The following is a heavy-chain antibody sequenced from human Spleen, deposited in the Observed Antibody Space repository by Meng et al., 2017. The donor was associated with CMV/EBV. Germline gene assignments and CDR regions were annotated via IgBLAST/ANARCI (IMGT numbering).Heavy chain of an antibody. V-gene: IGHV3-21*01. Sequence: GESLKISCAASGFTFSSYSMNWVRQAPGKGLEWVSSISSSSSYIYYADSVKGRFTISRDNAKNSLYLQMNSLRAEDTAVYYCARDIIGCSSNSCYAQKPDYWGQGTLVTVSS. D-gene: IGHD2-2*01. CDR1: GFTFSSYS. J-gene: IGHJ4*02. CDR3: ARDIIGCSSNSCYAQKPDY. CDR2: ISSSSSYI.